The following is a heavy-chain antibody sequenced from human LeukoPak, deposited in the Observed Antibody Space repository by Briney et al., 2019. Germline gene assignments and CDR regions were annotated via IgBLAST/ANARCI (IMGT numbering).Heavy chain of an antibody. D-gene: IGHD6-19*01. J-gene: IGHJ4*02. CDR2: IGGGGPTT. Sequence: GGSLRLSCAASGFTFSTYATNWVRQAPAKGLEWVSTIGGGGPTTDYADSVKDRFTISRDNSKNTLYLQMNSLRAEDTAVYFCARGFLGGTDQYFDSWGQGTLVTVSS. CDR3: ARGFLGGTDQYFDS. V-gene: IGHV3-23*01. CDR1: GFTFSTYA.